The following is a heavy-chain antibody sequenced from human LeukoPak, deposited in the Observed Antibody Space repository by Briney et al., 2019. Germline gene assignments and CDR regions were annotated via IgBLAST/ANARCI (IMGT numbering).Heavy chain of an antibody. CDR1: GGSINSYW. Sequence: SETLSLNCSVSGGSINSYWWSWIRRPAGKGLEFIGRIYTTGRTNYNPSLMSRVSMSVDTSKNKFSLELRSVTAADTAVYFCARAGYTISSYRFDYWGQGALVTVSS. J-gene: IGHJ4*02. V-gene: IGHV4-4*07. D-gene: IGHD3-16*02. CDR3: ARAGYTISSYRFDY. CDR2: IYTTGRT.